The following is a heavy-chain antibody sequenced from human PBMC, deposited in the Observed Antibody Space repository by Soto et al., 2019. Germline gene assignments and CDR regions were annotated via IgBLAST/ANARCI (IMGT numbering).Heavy chain of an antibody. CDR1: GGSISSENYY. J-gene: IGHJ3*01. CDR2: IYSSGST. Sequence: QVQLQESGPGLVKPSQTLSLTCTVSGGSISSENYYWSWIRQHPGRGLEWIGYIYSSGSTYYNPSLVCRVTIEIHASDNQVPLRLTSVTAAGTAVDDCAKEGERTGGESGHTVYGLGAFDVWGRGTMVTVSS. D-gene: IGHD5-12*01. V-gene: IGHV4-31*03. CDR3: AKEGERTGGESGHTVYGLGAFDV.